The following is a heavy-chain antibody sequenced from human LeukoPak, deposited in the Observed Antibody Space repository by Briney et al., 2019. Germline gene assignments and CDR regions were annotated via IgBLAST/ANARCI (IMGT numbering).Heavy chain of an antibody. J-gene: IGHJ4*02. Sequence: ASVRVSYKASGDTFSSYAISWVRQAPGQGLEWMGGIIPIFGTANYAQKSQGRVTITADKSTSTAYMELSSLRSEDTAVYYCARGWRTSSFDYWGQGTLVTVSS. CDR3: ARGWRTSSFDY. CDR2: IIPIFGTA. D-gene: IGHD2-2*01. CDR1: GDTFSSYA. V-gene: IGHV1-69*06.